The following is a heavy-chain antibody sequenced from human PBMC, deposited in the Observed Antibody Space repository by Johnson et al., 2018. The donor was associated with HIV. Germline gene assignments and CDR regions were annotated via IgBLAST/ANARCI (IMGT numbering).Heavy chain of an antibody. CDR3: ARDWLTSRAVAGTSAFDM. V-gene: IGHV3-7*05. CDR2: IKLDGSDK. D-gene: IGHD6-19*01. CDR1: GFTFGTYW. Sequence: MQLVESGGTLVQPGGSLRLSCVASGFTFGTYWMTWVHQAPGKGLEWVATIKLDGSDKYYLGSVKGRFTISRDNARNSLHLQMNSLRADDTALYYCARDWLTSRAVAGTSAFDMWGQGTMVTVSS. J-gene: IGHJ3*02.